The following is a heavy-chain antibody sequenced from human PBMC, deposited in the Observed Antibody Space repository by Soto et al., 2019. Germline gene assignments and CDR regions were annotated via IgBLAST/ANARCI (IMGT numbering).Heavy chain of an antibody. CDR1: GFTFSSYW. CDR3: ARGRFLEWSPFDY. Sequence: PGGSLRLSCAASGFTFSSYWMHWVRQAPGKGLVWVSRINGDGSNINYADSVKGRFTISRDNAKNTLYLQMNSLRAEDTAVYYCARGRFLEWSPFDYWGQGTLVTVSS. V-gene: IGHV3-74*01. D-gene: IGHD3-3*01. CDR2: INGDGSNI. J-gene: IGHJ4*02.